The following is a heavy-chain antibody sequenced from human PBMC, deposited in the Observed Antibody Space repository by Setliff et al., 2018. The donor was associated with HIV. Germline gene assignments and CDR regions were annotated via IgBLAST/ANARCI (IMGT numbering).Heavy chain of an antibody. D-gene: IGHD1-1*01. J-gene: IGHJ4*02. CDR3: ARATEAGTIDY. V-gene: IGHV1-46*01. CDR1: GYTFTSYY. Sequence: RESLKVSCKASGYTFTSYYMHWVRRAPGQGLEWMGIINPSGGGTTYARKFQGRVTVTRDTSTTTVYMELSGLRSEDTAVYYCARATEAGTIDYWGQGTRVTVSS. CDR2: INPSGGGT.